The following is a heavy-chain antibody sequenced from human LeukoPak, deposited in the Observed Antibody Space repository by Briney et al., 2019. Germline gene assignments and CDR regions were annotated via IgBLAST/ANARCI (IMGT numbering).Heavy chain of an antibody. CDR3: ARRGSGLDWFDP. J-gene: IGHJ5*02. Sequence: SETLSLTCTVSGGPISSSSYYWGWIRQPPGKGLEWIGSIFYSGGTYYSPSLKSRVTISVDTSNNQFSLKLSSVTAADTAVYYCARRGSGLDWFDPWGQGTLVTVSS. CDR2: IFYSGGT. V-gene: IGHV4-39*01. CDR1: GGPISSSSYY. D-gene: IGHD6-19*01.